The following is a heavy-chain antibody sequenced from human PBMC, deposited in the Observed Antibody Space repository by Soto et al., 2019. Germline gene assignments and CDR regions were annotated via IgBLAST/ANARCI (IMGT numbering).Heavy chain of an antibody. J-gene: IGHJ4*02. V-gene: IGHV3-15*01. CDR2: IKSKTDGGTT. CDR1: GFSFTNAW. Sequence: PGGSLRLSCAASGFSFTNAWMSWVRQAPGRGLEWVGRIKSKTDGGTTDYAAPVKGRFTISRDESKNTVFLQMNSLETEDTAVYFCSYYFDSVGVPDFDYWGQGTPVTVS. CDR3: SYYFDSVGVPDFDY. D-gene: IGHD3-9*01.